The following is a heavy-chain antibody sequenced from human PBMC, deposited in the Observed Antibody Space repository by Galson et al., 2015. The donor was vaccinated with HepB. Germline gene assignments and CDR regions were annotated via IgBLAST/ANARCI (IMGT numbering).Heavy chain of an antibody. CDR3: ARSSNYPFDY. CDR2: INAGNGNT. V-gene: IGHV1-3*01. J-gene: IGHJ4*02. D-gene: IGHD4-11*01. CDR1: GYSFSSYA. Sequence: SVKVSCKASGYSFSSYAVHWVRQAPGQRLEWMGWINAGNGNTKYSQKFQGRITITRDTSARIAYVELSSLRSEDTAVYFCARSSNYPFDYWGQGTLVIVSS.